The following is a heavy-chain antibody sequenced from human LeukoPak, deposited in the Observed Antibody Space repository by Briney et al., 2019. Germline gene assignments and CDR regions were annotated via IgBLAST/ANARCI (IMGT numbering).Heavy chain of an antibody. CDR3: AKSMTLQWRGFFDL. J-gene: IGHJ2*01. CDR1: GFTFSSYS. D-gene: IGHD6-19*01. Sequence: PGGSLRLSCAASGFTFSSYSMNWVRQAPGKGLEWVSTTSDSGANTYYADSVRGRFTISRDNSKNTLYLQKNSLRADDTAIYYCAKSMTLQWRGFFDLWGRGTHVTVSS. CDR2: TSDSGANT. V-gene: IGHV3-23*01.